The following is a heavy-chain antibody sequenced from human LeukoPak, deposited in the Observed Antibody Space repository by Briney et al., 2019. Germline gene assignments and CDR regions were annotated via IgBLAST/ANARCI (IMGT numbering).Heavy chain of an antibody. V-gene: IGHV1-2*02. CDR3: ARGRGSGTAGFDY. Sequence: ASVTVSCKASGYTFTGYYMHWVRQAPGQGLEWMGWINPNSGGTNYAQKFQGRVTMTRDTSISTAYMELSRLRSDDTAVYYCARGRGSGTAGFDYWGQGTLVTVSS. J-gene: IGHJ4*02. D-gene: IGHD3-10*01. CDR1: GYTFTGYY. CDR2: INPNSGGT.